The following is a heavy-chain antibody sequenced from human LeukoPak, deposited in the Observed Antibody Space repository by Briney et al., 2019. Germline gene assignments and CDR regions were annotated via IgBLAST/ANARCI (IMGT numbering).Heavy chain of an antibody. CDR1: GYSFTSYW. CDR2: IYPGDSDT. Sequence: GESLKISCKGSGYSFTSYWIGWVRQMPGKGLEWMRIIYPGDSDTRYSPSFQGQVTISADKSISTAYLQWSSLKASDTAMYYCARPGPYYYDSCGYPYSDAFDIWGQGTMVTVSS. J-gene: IGHJ3*02. CDR3: ARPGPYYYDSCGYPYSDAFDI. V-gene: IGHV5-51*01. D-gene: IGHD3-22*01.